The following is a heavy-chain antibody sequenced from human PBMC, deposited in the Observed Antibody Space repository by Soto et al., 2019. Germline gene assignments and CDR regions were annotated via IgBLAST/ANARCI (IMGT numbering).Heavy chain of an antibody. J-gene: IGHJ4*02. V-gene: IGHV1-18*01. CDR2: ISAYNGNT. D-gene: IGHD3-22*01. CDR1: GYTFTSYG. CDR3: ARDRILSYYYDSSGYYQFDY. Sequence: ASVKVSCKASGYTFTSYGISWVRQAPGQGLEWMGWISAYNGNTNYAQKLQGRVTMTTDTSTSTAYMELRSLRSDDTAVYYCARDRILSYYYDSSGYYQFDYWGQGTLVTVSS.